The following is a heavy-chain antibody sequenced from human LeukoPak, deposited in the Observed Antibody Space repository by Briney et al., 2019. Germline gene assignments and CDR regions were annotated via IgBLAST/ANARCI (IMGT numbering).Heavy chain of an antibody. CDR1: GFTVSSNY. J-gene: IGHJ4*02. D-gene: IGHD1/OR15-1a*01. CDR3: TRDFASQQFDY. Sequence: GGSLRLSCAASGFTVSSNYMSWVRQAPGKGPEWLANINQDESTKNYVDSVKGRFTISRDNAKNSLYLQMNSLRAEDTAVYYCTRDFASQQFDYWGQGTLVTVSS. V-gene: IGHV3-7*01. CDR2: INQDESTK.